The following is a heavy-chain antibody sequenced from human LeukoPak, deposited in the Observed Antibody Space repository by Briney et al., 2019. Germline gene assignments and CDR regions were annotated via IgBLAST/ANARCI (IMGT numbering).Heavy chain of an antibody. Sequence: GGSLRLSCAASGFTFSSYSMNWVRQAPGKGLEWVAVIWYDGSNKYYAGSAKGRFTISRDNSKNTLYLQMNSLRAEDTAVYYCARVHGRETYYDILTGYFPHTVDRYGMDVWGQGTTVTVSS. D-gene: IGHD3-9*01. CDR1: GFTFSSYS. CDR3: ARVHGRETYYDILTGYFPHTVDRYGMDV. CDR2: IWYDGSNK. V-gene: IGHV3-33*08. J-gene: IGHJ6*02.